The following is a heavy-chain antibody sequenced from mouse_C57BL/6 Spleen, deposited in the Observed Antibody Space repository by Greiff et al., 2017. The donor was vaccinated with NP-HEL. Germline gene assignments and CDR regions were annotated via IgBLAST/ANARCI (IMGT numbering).Heavy chain of an antibody. J-gene: IGHJ3*01. D-gene: IGHD1-1*01. V-gene: IGHV5-9-1*02. CDR1: GFTFSSYA. CDR3: TRDHDYYGSSLSWFAY. CDR2: ISSGGDYI. Sequence: EVKLMESGEGLVKPGGSLKLSCAASGFTFSSYAMSWVRQTPEKRLEWVAYISSGGDYIYYADTVKGRFTISRDNARNTLYLQMSSLKSEDTAMYYCTRDHDYYGSSLSWFAYWGQGTLVTVSA.